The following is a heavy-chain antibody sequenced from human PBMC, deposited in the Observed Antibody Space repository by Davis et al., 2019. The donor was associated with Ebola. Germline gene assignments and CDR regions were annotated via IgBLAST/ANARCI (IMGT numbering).Heavy chain of an antibody. CDR1: VGSFSGYY. Sequence: MPSETLSLTCAVYVGSFSGYYWSWIRQPPGKGLEWVGEINHSGNTNYNPSLKSRVTMSVDTSKNQFSLKVTSVTAADTAVYYCARARRYYDSSGYYSWWGQGTLVTVSS. CDR2: INHSGNT. J-gene: IGHJ4*02. V-gene: IGHV4-34*01. D-gene: IGHD3-22*01. CDR3: ARARRYYDSSGYYSW.